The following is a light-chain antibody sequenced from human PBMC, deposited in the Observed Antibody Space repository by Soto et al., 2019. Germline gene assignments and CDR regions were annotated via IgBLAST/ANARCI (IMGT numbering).Light chain of an antibody. CDR1: QNIYSN. CDR3: YQYNYWPSWS. CDR2: GAS. J-gene: IGKJ1*01. V-gene: IGKV3-15*01. Sequence: IVMTQSPATLSVSPGERATLSCRASQNIYSNLAWYQQKPGQAPRLLIYGASTRATGIPARFSGSGSGTEFTLTNRSMLSEDFGVYYCYQYNYWPSWSFGQGSMV.